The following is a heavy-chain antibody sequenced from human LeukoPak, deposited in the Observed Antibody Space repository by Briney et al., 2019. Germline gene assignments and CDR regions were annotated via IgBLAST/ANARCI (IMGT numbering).Heavy chain of an antibody. D-gene: IGHD4-17*01. CDR1: GFSISDYG. CDR2: SNSNGGVI. J-gene: IGHJ4*02. Sequence: GGSLRLSCAISGFSISDYGVNRVRRAPGKGLEWLSHSNSNGGVISYADSVKGRFTISRDTAKNSRYLQMNSLRVEDTAIYYCARDPDGDYDFDYWGQGTLVTVSS. V-gene: IGHV3-48*01. CDR3: ARDPDGDYDFDY.